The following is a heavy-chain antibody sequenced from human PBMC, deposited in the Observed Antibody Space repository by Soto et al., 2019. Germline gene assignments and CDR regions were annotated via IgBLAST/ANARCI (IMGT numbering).Heavy chain of an antibody. V-gene: IGHV1-69*12. Sequence: QVQLVQSGAEVKKPGSSVKVSCKASGGPFNNYTINWMRQAPGQGLEWMGGLIPIFGKEHYAQKFQGRVTISADESTYTAYMELSSLTAEDTAVYYCAKPRAPYYAMDVWGQGTTVTVSS. CDR3: AKPRAPYYAMDV. CDR2: LIPIFGKE. CDR1: GGPFNNYT. J-gene: IGHJ6*02.